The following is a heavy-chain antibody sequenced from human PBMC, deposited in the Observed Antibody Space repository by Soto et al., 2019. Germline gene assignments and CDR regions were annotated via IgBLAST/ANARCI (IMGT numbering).Heavy chain of an antibody. CDR1: GFTFSSYA. CDR3: AKGPSYYDFWSGYFPNWFDP. D-gene: IGHD3-3*01. CDR2: ISGSGGST. V-gene: IGHV3-23*01. J-gene: IGHJ5*02. Sequence: GSLRLSCAASGFTFSSYAMSWVRQAPGKGLEWVSAISGSGGSTYYADSVKGRFTISRDNSKNTLYLQMNSLRAEDTAVYYCAKGPSYYDFWSGYFPNWFDPWGQGTLVTVSS.